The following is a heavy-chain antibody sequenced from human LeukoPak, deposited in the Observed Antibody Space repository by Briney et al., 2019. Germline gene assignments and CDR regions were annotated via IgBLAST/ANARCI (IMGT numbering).Heavy chain of an antibody. Sequence: SETLSLTCTVSGGSISSSSYYWGWIRQPPGKGLEWIGSIYYSGSTYYNPSLKSRVTISVDTSKNQFSLKLSSVTAADTAVYYCARHRASGAHGGNSAPDYWGQGTLVTVSS. CDR1: GGSISSSSYY. V-gene: IGHV4-39*01. CDR3: ARHRASGAHGGNSAPDY. D-gene: IGHD4-23*01. CDR2: IYYSGST. J-gene: IGHJ4*02.